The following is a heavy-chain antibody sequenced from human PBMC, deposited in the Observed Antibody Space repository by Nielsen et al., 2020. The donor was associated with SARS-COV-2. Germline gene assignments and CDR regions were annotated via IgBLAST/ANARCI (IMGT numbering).Heavy chain of an antibody. J-gene: IGHJ4*02. CDR3: AREGRKLPLDY. CDR2: FSSSGYT. V-gene: IGHV3-11*05. D-gene: IGHD5-24*01. Sequence: GESLNISCAASGFIFSDYYMSWIRQAPGKGLEWVSYFSSSGYTNYVDSVKGRFTISRDNAKNSLYLQMNSLRAEDTAVYYCAREGRKLPLDYWGQGTLVTVSS. CDR1: GFIFSDYY.